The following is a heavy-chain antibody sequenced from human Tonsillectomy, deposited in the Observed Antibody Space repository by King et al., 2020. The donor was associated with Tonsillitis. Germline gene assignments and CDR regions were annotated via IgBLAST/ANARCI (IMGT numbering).Heavy chain of an antibody. CDR3: TTDQGYGSGGYPIDY. V-gene: IGHV3-15*01. D-gene: IGHD3-10*01. CDR1: GFTFSNAW. CDR2: IKSKTDGGTT. J-gene: IGHJ4*02. Sequence: VQLVESGGGLVKPGGSLGLSCAASGFTFSNAWMSWVRQAPGKGLEWVGRIKSKTDGGTTDYAAPVKGRFTISRDDSKNTLYLQMNSLKTEDTAVYYCTTDQGYGSGGYPIDYWGQGTLVTFSS.